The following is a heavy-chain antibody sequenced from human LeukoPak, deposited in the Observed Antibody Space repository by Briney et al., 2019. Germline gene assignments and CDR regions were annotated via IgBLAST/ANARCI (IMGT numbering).Heavy chain of an antibody. CDR3: ARGHWNYIIDY. Sequence: SETLSLTCTVSGGSISSSSYYWGWIRQPPGKGLEWTGSIYYSGSTYYNPSLKSRVTISVDTSKNQFSLKLSSVTAADTAVYYCARGHWNYIIDYWGQGTLVTVSS. CDR2: IYYSGST. CDR1: GGSISSSSYY. J-gene: IGHJ4*02. V-gene: IGHV4-39*07. D-gene: IGHD1-7*01.